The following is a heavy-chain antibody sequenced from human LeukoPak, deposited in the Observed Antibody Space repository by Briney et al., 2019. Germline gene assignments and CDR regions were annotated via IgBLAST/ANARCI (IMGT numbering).Heavy chain of an antibody. CDR1: GYTFTSYD. Sequence: ASVKVSCKASGYTFTSYDINWVRQAPGQGLEWMGWINPNSGGTNYAQKFQGRVTMTRDTSISTAYMELSRLRSDDTAVYYCARTAMNNWGYDYWGQGTLVTVSS. J-gene: IGHJ4*02. V-gene: IGHV1-2*02. D-gene: IGHD7-27*01. CDR3: ARTAMNNWGYDY. CDR2: INPNSGGT.